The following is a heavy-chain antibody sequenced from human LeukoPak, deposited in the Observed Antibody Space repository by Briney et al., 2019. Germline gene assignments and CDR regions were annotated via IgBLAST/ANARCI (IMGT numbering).Heavy chain of an antibody. CDR3: AKRGAEMATIYYMDV. V-gene: IGHV3-21*01. CDR1: GFTISSYS. J-gene: IGHJ6*03. Sequence: GGSLRLSCAASGFTISSYSMNWVRRAPGKGLEWVSSISSSSSYIYYADSVKGRFTISRDNAKKSLYLQMNSLRAEDTAVYYCAKRGAEMATIYYMDVWGKGTAVT. D-gene: IGHD5-24*01. CDR2: ISSSSSYI.